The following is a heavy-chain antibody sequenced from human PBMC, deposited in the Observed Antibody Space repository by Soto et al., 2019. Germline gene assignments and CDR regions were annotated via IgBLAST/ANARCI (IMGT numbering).Heavy chain of an antibody. J-gene: IGHJ4*02. V-gene: IGHV1-3*01. CDR3: ARDGAVAGNTNFDY. D-gene: IGHD6-19*01. CDR2: INAGNGKT. Sequence: ASVKVSCKASGYTFTNYAIHWVRQGPGQRLELMGWINAGNGKTKYSQKFQGRVTITRDTSASTAYMELSSLRSEDTAVYYCARDGAVAGNTNFDYWGQGTLVTVYS. CDR1: GYTFTNYA.